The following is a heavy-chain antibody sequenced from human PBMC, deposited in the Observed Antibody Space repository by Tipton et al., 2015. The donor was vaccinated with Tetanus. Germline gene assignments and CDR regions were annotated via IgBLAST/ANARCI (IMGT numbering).Heavy chain of an antibody. J-gene: IGHJ4*02. Sequence: SLRLSCAASGFTFSSSAMSWVRQAPGKGLEWVSDIVGGGGSTYYADFVKGRFTISRDTSKNTLYLQMNSLRAEDTVVYYCAKWAELLWLGRPRYYFDFWGQGTLVTVSS. CDR1: GFTFSSSA. D-gene: IGHD3-10*01. V-gene: IGHV3-23*01. CDR3: AKWAELLWLGRPRYYFDF. CDR2: IVGGGGST.